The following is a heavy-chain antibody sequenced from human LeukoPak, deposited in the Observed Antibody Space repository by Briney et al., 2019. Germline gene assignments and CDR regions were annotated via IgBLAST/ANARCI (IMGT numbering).Heavy chain of an antibody. J-gene: IGHJ6*03. CDR2: ISASGATT. CDR3: AKHPAVGSYYYMDV. CDR1: GFTFSNYA. Sequence: GGSLRLSCAASGFTFSNYAMSWVRQAPGKGLQWVSAISASGATTYYADSLKGRFTISRDNSKNTLYLLVDSLRAEDTAVYYCAKHPAVGSYYYMDVWGKGTAVTVSS. V-gene: IGHV3-23*01. D-gene: IGHD2-15*01.